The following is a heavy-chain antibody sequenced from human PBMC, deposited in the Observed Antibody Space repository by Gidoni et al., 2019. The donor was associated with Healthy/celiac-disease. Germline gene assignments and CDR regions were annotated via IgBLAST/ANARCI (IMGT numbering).Heavy chain of an antibody. CDR3: ARGSRQQLGAFDY. Sequence: EVQLVESGGGLVQPGGSLRLSCAASGFTFSSYDMPWVRQATGKGLEWVSAIGTAGDPYYPGSVKGRFTISRENAKNSLYLQMNSLRAGDTAVYYCARGSRQQLGAFDYWGQGTLVTVSS. V-gene: IGHV3-13*05. CDR1: GFTFSSYD. J-gene: IGHJ4*02. CDR2: IGTAGDP. D-gene: IGHD6-13*01.